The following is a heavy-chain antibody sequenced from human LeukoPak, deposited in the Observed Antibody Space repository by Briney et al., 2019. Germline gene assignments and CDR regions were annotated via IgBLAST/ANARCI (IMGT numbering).Heavy chain of an antibody. J-gene: IGHJ4*02. V-gene: IGHV3-74*01. CDR2: INSDGSST. Sequence: GXXLRLSCAASGFTFSSDWMHWVRQAPGKGLVWVSRINSDGSSTSYADSVKGRFTISRDNAKNTLFLQMNSLTAEDTAVYYCAKAYSYFDHWGQGTLVTVSS. CDR3: AKAYSYFDH. D-gene: IGHD4-11*01. CDR1: GFTFSSDW.